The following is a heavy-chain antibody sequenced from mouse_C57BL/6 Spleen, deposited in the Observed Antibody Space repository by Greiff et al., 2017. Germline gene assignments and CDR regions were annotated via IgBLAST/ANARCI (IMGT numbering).Heavy chain of an antibody. CDR3: ARLYYDYDAVDY. CDR2: IHPNSGST. D-gene: IGHD2-4*01. Sequence: QVQLQQPGAELVKPGASVKLSCKASGYTFTSYWMHWVKQRPGQGLEWIGMIHPNSGSTNYNEKFKSKATLTVDKSSSTAYMQLSSLTSEDSAVYYCARLYYDYDAVDYWGQGTTLTVSS. V-gene: IGHV1-64*01. CDR1: GYTFTSYW. J-gene: IGHJ2*01.